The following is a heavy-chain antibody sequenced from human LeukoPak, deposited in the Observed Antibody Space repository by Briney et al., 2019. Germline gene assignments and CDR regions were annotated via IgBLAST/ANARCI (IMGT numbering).Heavy chain of an antibody. D-gene: IGHD6-19*01. CDR3: ARRCGAVAANCGDAFDI. CDR2: MSHSGST. CDR1: GGSISSAGSYY. J-gene: IGHJ3*02. Sequence: PSETLSLTCTLSGGSISSAGSYYWGWIRQPPGKGLEWIGSMSHSGSTNYNPSLKSRVTISVDTSKNQFSLKLSSVTAADTAVYYCARRCGAVAANCGDAFDIWGQGTMVTVSS. V-gene: IGHV4-39*07.